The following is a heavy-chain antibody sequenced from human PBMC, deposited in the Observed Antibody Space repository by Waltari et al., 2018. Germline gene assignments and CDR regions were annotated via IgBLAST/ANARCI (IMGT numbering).Heavy chain of an antibody. CDR1: GGSFSGSY. Sequence: QVQLRQWGAGLLKPSETLSLTCAVYGGSFSGSYWSWLRQPPGKGLEWIGEINHSGSTNYNPSLKSRVTISVDTSKNQFSLKLSSVTAADTAVYYCARGPVPIYWGQGTLVTVSS. J-gene: IGHJ4*02. CDR2: INHSGST. V-gene: IGHV4-34*01. CDR3: ARGPVPIY.